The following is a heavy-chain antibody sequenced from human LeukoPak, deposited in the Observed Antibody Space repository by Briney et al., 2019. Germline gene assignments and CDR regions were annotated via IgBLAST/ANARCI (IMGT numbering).Heavy chain of an antibody. V-gene: IGHV4-59*08. CDR3: ARHREMDSYDAFDV. Sequence: SETLSLTCTASGGSISSYYWSWIRQPPGKGLEWIGFVVYSGSTNYNPSLKSRVTISIDTSNNQLSLKLSSVTAADTAVYYCARHREMDSYDAFDVWGQGTMVTVSS. CDR2: VVYSGST. D-gene: IGHD5-24*01. J-gene: IGHJ3*01. CDR1: GGSISSYY.